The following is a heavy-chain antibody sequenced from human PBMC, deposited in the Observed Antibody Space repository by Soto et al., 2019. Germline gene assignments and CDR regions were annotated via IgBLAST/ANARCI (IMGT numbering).Heavy chain of an antibody. CDR1: GYTFTGYY. CDR3: ARDLRDGYNYGDYFDY. D-gene: IGHD5-12*01. CDR2: INPNSGGT. V-gene: IGHV1-2*02. Sequence: SVKGSCQASGYTFTGYYMHWVRQAPGQGLEWMGWINPNSGGTNYAQKFQGRVTMTRDTSISTAYMELSRLRSDDTAVYYCARDLRDGYNYGDYFDYWGQGTLVTVSS. J-gene: IGHJ4*02.